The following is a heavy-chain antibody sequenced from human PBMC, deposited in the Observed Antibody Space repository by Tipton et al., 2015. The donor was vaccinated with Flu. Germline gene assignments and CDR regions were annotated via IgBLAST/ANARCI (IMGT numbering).Heavy chain of an antibody. CDR1: GYSISSGYY. Sequence: TLSLTCTVSGYSISSGYYWSWIRQPPGKGLEWIGRISTSGSTNYNASLESRVTMSRDTSRNHFSLRLSSATAADTALYYCARDLRGYSGYTGGDAFDMWGQGIMVTVSS. D-gene: IGHD5-12*01. CDR3: ARDLRGYSGYTGGDAFDM. CDR2: ISTSGST. J-gene: IGHJ3*02. V-gene: IGHV4-38-2*02.